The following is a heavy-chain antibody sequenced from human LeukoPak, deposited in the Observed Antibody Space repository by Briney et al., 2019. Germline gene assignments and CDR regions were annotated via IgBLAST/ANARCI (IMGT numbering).Heavy chain of an antibody. CDR2: IDTDGSFT. CDR1: GFTFSSYG. Sequence: GSLRLSCAASGFTFSSYGMHWVRQAPGKGLVWGSRIDTDGSFTSYADFVRGRFTISRQNPKNTLYVQMRSLRAEDTAVYYCIRGTVGAPGNDYRGQGSMVTVCS. D-gene: IGHD1-26*01. V-gene: IGHV3-74*01. J-gene: IGHJ4*02. CDR3: IRGTVGAPGNDY.